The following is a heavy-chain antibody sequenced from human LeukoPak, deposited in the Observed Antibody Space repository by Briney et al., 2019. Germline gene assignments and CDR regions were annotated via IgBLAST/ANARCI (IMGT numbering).Heavy chain of an antibody. CDR2: INPSGGST. CDR1: GYTFTSYY. CDR3: ARASGRYSDAFDI. Sequence: GASVKVSCKASGYTFTSYYMHWVRQAPGQGLEWMGIINPSGGSTSYAQKFQGRVTMTRDTSISTAYMELSRLRSDDTALYYCARASGRYSDAFDIWGQGTMVTVSS. V-gene: IGHV1-46*01. D-gene: IGHD1-26*01. J-gene: IGHJ3*02.